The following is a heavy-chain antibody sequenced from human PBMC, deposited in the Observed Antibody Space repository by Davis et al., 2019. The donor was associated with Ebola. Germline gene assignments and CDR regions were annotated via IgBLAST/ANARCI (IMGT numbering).Heavy chain of an antibody. CDR3: ARDRNYDFWTYGMDV. CDR1: GFTVSSNY. V-gene: IGHV3-53*01. D-gene: IGHD3-3*01. CDR2: IYSGGST. J-gene: IGHJ6*02. Sequence: GESLKISCAASGFTVSSNYMSWVRQAPGKGLEWVSVIYSGGSTYYADSVKGRFTISRDNSKNTLYLQMNSLRAEDTAVYYCARDRNYDFWTYGMDVWGQGATVTVSS.